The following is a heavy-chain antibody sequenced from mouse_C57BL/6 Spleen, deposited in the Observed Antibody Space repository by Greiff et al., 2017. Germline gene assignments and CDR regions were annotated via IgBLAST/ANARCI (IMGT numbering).Heavy chain of an antibody. Sequence: EVKLMESGPELVKPGASVKIPCKASGYTFTDYNMDWVKQSHGKSLEWIGDINPNNGGTIYNQKFKGKATLTVDKSSSTAYMELRSLTSEDTAVYYCARRSIYYDYDGDFDVWGTGTTVTVAS. CDR3: ARRSIYYDYDGDFDV. D-gene: IGHD2-4*01. CDR1: GYTFTDYN. J-gene: IGHJ1*03. CDR2: INPNNGGT. V-gene: IGHV1-18*01.